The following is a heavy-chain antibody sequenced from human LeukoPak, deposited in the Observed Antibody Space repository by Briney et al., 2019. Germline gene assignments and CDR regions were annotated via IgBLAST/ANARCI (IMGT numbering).Heavy chain of an antibody. CDR2: IYYSGST. D-gene: IGHD3-3*01. Sequence: SETLSLTCTVSGGSISSYYWSWIRQPPGKGLEWIGYIYYSGSTNYNPSFKSRVTISVDTSKNQFSLKLSSVTAADTAVYYCAREYRGSSFGVVSHAFDIWGQGTMVTVSS. CDR3: AREYRGSSFGVVSHAFDI. CDR1: GGSISSYY. J-gene: IGHJ3*02. V-gene: IGHV4-59*01.